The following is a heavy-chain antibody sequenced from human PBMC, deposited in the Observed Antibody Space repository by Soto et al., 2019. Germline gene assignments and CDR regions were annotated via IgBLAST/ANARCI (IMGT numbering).Heavy chain of an antibody. CDR3: ARGLRTPAAGTGGYRWFDP. V-gene: IGHV4-59*01. J-gene: IGHJ5*02. CDR1: GGSISSYY. CDR2: MYYSGST. Sequence: SETMSLTCTVSGGSISSYYWSWIRQPPGKGLEWIGYMYYSGSTNYNPSLKSRVTISVDTSKNQFSLKLSSVTAADTAVYYCARGLRTPAAGTGGYRWFDPWGQGTLVTVFS. D-gene: IGHD6-13*01.